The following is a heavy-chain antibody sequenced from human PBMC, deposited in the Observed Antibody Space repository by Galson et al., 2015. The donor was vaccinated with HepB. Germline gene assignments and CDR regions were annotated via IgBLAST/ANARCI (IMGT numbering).Heavy chain of an antibody. D-gene: IGHD3-10*01. J-gene: IGHJ6*02. CDR1: GFSFSSYG. CDR2: ISYDGSNK. V-gene: IGHV3-30*18. Sequence: SLRLSCAASGFSFSSYGMHWVRQAPGKGLEWVAVISYDGSNKYYADSVKGQFTVSRDNSKNTLYLQMNSLRADDTAVYYCAKDHDIKVHGVILLPYGMDAWCQWTTVIVSS. CDR3: AKDHDIKVHGVILLPYGMDA.